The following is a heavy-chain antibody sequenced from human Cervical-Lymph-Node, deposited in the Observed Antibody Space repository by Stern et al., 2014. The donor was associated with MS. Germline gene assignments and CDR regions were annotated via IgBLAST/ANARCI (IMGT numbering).Heavy chain of an antibody. CDR2: INPSGGST. V-gene: IGHV1-46*01. CDR1: GYTFTNFY. J-gene: IGHJ3*02. CDR3: AIGAFDI. Sequence: VQLVESGAEVKKPGASAKVSCKASGYTFTNFYMHWVRQAPGQGLEWMGMINPSGGSTSYAQKFQGRVTMTRDTSTSTVYMELSSLRSEDTAVYYCAIGAFDIWGQGTMVTVSS.